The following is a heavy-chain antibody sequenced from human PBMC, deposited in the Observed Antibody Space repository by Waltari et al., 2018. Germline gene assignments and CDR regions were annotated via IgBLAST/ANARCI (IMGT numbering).Heavy chain of an antibody. J-gene: IGHJ4*02. CDR2: MRGSGGST. CDR3: AKVSMTRHYYFDY. V-gene: IGHV3-23*04. Sequence: EVQLVESGGGLVQPGGSLRLSCAASGFTFSSYAMSWVRQAPGKGLEGVSAMRGSGGSTYYADSVKGRFTISRDNSKNTLYLQMNSLRAEDTAVYYCAKVSMTRHYYFDYWGQGTLVTVSS. CDR1: GFTFSSYA. D-gene: IGHD3-22*01.